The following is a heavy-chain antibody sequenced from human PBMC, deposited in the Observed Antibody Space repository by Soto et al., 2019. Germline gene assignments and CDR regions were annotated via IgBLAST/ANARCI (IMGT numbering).Heavy chain of an antibody. CDR1: GYTFTSYG. CDR2: ISAYKGNT. J-gene: IGHJ5*02. Sequence: QVQLVQSGGEVKKPGASVKVSCKASGYTFTSYGISWVRQAPGQGLEWMGRISAYKGNTNYAQKLQGRVTMTTDTPPSTAYMELRSLRSDATAVYYCARVVGDLGHWFDPWGQGTLVTVSS. D-gene: IGHD1-26*01. V-gene: IGHV1-18*01. CDR3: ARVVGDLGHWFDP.